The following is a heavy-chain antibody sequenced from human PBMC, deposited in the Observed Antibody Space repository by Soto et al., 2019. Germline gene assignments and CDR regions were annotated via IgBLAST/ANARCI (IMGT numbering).Heavy chain of an antibody. CDR3: AKDSGLMVFAPRFYFDY. Sequence: QVQLVESGGGVVQPGRSLRLSCATSGFTFSSYGMHWVRQAPGKGPEWVAVISYAGSYKYYTDSVRGRFTISRDISENTLYLQMNSLRTEDTAVYYCAKDSGLMVFAPRFYFDYWGQGTLVTVSS. J-gene: IGHJ4*02. CDR1: GFTFSSYG. D-gene: IGHD2-8*01. V-gene: IGHV3-30*18. CDR2: ISYAGSYK.